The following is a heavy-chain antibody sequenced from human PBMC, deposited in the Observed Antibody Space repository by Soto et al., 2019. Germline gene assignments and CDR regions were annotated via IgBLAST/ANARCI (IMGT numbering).Heavy chain of an antibody. CDR1: GFTFSSYA. J-gene: IGHJ6*02. CDR2: ISGSGGST. V-gene: IGHV3-23*01. CDR3: AKGADIVVVSPGMDV. Sequence: GGSLRLSCAASGFTFSSYAMSWVRQAPGKGLERVSAISGSGGSTYYADSVKGRFTISRDNSKNKLYLQMNSLRAEDTAVYYCAKGADIVVVSPGMDVWGQGTTVTVSS. D-gene: IGHD2-2*01.